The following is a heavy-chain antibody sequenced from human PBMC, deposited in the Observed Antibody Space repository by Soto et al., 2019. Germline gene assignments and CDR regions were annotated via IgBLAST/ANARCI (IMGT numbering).Heavy chain of an antibody. CDR1: GFTFSSYW. CDR3: ARAGSREEYDFWSGYYTANDAFDI. Sequence: GGSLRLSCAASGFTFSSYWMHWVRQAPGKGLVWVSRINSDGSSTSYADSVKGRFTISRDNAKNTLYLQMNSLRAEDTAVYYCARAGSREEYDFWSGYYTANDAFDIWGQGTMVTVSS. CDR2: INSDGSST. D-gene: IGHD3-3*01. V-gene: IGHV3-74*01. J-gene: IGHJ3*02.